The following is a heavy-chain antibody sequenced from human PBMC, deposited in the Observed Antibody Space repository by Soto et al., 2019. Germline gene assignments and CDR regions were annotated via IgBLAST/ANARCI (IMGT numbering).Heavy chain of an antibody. CDR2: IIPIFGTA. CDR1: GGTFSSYA. CDR3: ARVGRYSSSWYNVDLFDY. Sequence: QVQLVQSGAEVKKPGSSVKVSCKASGGTFSSYAISWVRQAPGQGLEWMGGIIPIFGTANYAQKFQGRVTITAAESTSTAYMELSSMRSEDTAVYYCARVGRYSSSWYNVDLFDYWGQGTLVTVSS. V-gene: IGHV1-69*12. D-gene: IGHD6-13*01. J-gene: IGHJ4*02.